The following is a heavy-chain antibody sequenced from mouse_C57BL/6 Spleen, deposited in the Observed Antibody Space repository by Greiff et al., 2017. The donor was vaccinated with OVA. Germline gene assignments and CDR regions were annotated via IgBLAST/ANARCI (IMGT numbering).Heavy chain of an antibody. CDR2: IDPEDGET. CDR1: CFHFTDYY. V-gene: IGHV14-2*01. J-gene: IGHJ4*01. D-gene: IGHD1-1*01. Sequence: EVQLQQSGAELVKPGASVKLSCTASCFHFTDYYMHWVKQRPEQGLEWIGRIDPEDGETKYDPNFQGKATITADTSSNTAYLQLSSLTSEDTAFYYDARDYGSDYYAMDYWGQGTSVTVSS. CDR3: ARDYGSDYYAMDY.